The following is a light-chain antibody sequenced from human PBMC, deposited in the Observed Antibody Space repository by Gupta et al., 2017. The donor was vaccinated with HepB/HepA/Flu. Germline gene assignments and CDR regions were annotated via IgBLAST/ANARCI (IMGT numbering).Light chain of an antibody. V-gene: IGLV10-54*04. CDR1: SNNVGNQG. J-gene: IGLJ2*01. CDR2: KNN. Sequence: QAGLTQPPSVSKGLRQTATLTCTGNSNNVGNQGAAWLQQHQGHPPKLLSYKNNNRPSGISARFSASRSGNTASPTITGLQPEDEADYYCSAWDSSLSAQVFGGGTKLTVL. CDR3: SAWDSSLSAQV.